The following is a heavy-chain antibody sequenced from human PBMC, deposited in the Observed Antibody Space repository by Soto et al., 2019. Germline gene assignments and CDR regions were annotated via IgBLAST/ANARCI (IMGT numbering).Heavy chain of an antibody. CDR2: ISVSGGST. Sequence: EVQLLESGGGLVQPGGSLRLSCAASGFTFSSYAMSWVRQAPGKGLEWVSSISVSGGSTYYADSVKGRFTISRDNSKNTRYLQMTSLRAEDTAIYFCAKGSYGDYVLDYWGQGTLVTVSS. CDR1: GFTFSSYA. D-gene: IGHD4-17*01. V-gene: IGHV3-23*01. CDR3: AKGSYGDYVLDY. J-gene: IGHJ4*02.